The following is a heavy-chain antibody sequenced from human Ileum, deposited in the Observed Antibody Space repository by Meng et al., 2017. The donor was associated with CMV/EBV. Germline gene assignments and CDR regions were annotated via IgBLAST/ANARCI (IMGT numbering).Heavy chain of an antibody. CDR1: GFTFGDYA. J-gene: IGHJ4*02. V-gene: IGHV3-43D*03. Sequence: GASLKISCDGSGFTFGDYAMHWVRPRPGKVLEWVALLTWDGGSNFYGDSVKGPFTISRDNSKNSLYLQMNSLRPEDNALYYCARDADGTGWHGAGDYWGQGTLVTVSS. CDR3: ARDADGTGWHGAGDY. D-gene: IGHD6-19*01. CDR2: LTWDGGSN.